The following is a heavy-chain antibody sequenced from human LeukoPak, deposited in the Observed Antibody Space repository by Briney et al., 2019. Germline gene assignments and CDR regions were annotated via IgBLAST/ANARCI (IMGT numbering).Heavy chain of an antibody. CDR2: INHSGRT. J-gene: IGHJ4*02. CDR3: ARDVPTGAGDLFDH. D-gene: IGHD2-21*02. CDR1: GFTFSNYA. V-gene: IGHV4-34*01. Sequence: GSLRLSCAASGFTFSNYAMSWVRQAPGKGLEWIGDINHSGRTSYNPSLQSRVTISVDKPKKQFSLKLTSVTAADAAVYYCARDVPTGAGDLFDHWGQGSLVAVSS.